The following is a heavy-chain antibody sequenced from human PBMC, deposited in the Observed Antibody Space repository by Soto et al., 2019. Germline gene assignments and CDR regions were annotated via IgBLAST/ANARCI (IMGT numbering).Heavy chain of an antibody. CDR3: ARHVVPAANYFAY. J-gene: IGHJ4*02. Sequence: PSETLSLTCAVSGGSISSGGYSWSWIRQPPGKGLEWIGYIYHSGSTYYNPSLKSRVTISVDRSKNQFSLKLSSVTVADTAVYYCARHVVPAANYFAYWGQGTLVTVSS. CDR2: IYHSGST. V-gene: IGHV4-30-2*01. CDR1: GGSISSGGYS. D-gene: IGHD2-2*01.